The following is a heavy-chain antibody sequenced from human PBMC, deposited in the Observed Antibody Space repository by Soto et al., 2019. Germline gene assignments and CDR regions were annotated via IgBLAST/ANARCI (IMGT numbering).Heavy chain of an antibody. CDR3: ARLNFYDFCSGYSYYFDY. D-gene: IGHD3-3*01. Sequence: QLQLQESGPGLVKPSETLSLTCTVSGGSISSSSYYWGWIRQPPGKGLEWIGSIYYSGSTYYNPSLKSRVNISVDTSKTQFSLKLSSVTAADTAVYYCARLNFYDFCSGYSYYFDYWGQGTLVTVSS. V-gene: IGHV4-39*01. CDR1: GGSISSSSYY. CDR2: IYYSGST. J-gene: IGHJ4*02.